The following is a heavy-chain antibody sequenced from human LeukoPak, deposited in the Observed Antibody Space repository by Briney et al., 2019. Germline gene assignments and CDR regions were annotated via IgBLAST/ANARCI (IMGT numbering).Heavy chain of an antibody. J-gene: IGHJ6*03. CDR3: ARGLTPYYYYYMDV. CDR1: GFTFSSYS. D-gene: IGHD2-21*02. CDR2: ISSSSSTI. Sequence: PGGSLRLSYAASGFTFSSYSMDWVRQAPGKGLEWVSYISSSSSTIYYADSVKGRFTISRDNAKNSLYLQMNSLRAEDTAVYYCARGLTPYYYYYMDVWGKGTTVTVSS. V-gene: IGHV3-48*04.